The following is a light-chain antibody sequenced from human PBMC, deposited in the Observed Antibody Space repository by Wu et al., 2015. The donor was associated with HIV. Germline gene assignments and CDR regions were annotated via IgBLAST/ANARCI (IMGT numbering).Light chain of an antibody. CDR3: QQRSSWPWT. CDR1: QSVNWY. CDR2: DSA. J-gene: IGKJ1*01. V-gene: IGKV3-11*01. Sequence: EIVLTQSPDTLSASPGERATLSCRASQSVNWYLAWFQQKPGQVPRLLIYDSANRATGIPGRFSGSGSGTDFTLTINSLEPEDFAVYYCQQRSSWPWTFGQGTKVEIK.